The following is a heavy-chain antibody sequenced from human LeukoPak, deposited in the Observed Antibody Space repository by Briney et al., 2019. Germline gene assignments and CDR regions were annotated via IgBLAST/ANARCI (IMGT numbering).Heavy chain of an antibody. CDR3: ARQDYYDSSGYYS. J-gene: IGHJ4*02. CDR2: INPNSGGT. Sequence: ASVKVSCKASGYTFTGYYMHWVRQAPGRGLEWMGWINPNSGGTNYAQKFQGRVTMTRDTSISTAYMELSRLRSDDTAVYYCARQDYYDSSGYYSWGQGTLVTVSS. V-gene: IGHV1-2*02. CDR1: GYTFTGYY. D-gene: IGHD3-22*01.